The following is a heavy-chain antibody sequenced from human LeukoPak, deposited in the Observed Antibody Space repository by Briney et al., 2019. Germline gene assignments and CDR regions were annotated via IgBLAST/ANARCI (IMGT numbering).Heavy chain of an antibody. CDR1: GLTFSNYG. CDR3: AKRALTSHFDY. J-gene: IGHJ4*02. Sequence: GGSLRLTCSISGLTFSNYGMNWVRQAPGKGLEWVEVISYNGRNKYYADSVKGRFTISRDNSKNTLYLQMNSLRAEDTAVYYCAKRALTSHFDYWGQGTLVTVSS. CDR2: ISYNGRNK. V-gene: IGHV3-30*18.